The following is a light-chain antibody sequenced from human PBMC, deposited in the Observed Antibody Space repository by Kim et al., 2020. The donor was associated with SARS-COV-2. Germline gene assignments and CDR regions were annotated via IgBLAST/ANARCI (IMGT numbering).Light chain of an antibody. Sequence: ALVQTVRITCQGDSLRSYYASWYQQEPGQALVFVSYVKNNRPSGIPDRFSGSSSVNTASLTSTGAQAEDDSDYYCNSRDSSGNHLVFGGGTQLTVL. CDR1: SLRSYY. CDR3: NSRDSSGNHLV. CDR2: VKN. V-gene: IGLV3-19*01. J-gene: IGLJ2*01.